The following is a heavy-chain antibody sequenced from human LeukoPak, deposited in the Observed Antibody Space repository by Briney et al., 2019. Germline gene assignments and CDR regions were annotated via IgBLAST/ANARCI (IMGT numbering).Heavy chain of an antibody. Sequence: GGSLRLSCAASGFTFSSYAMSWVRQAPGKGLDWMAYIQHDGSGQFYADSVKGRFTISRDNSKNTEYLQMNSLRVEDTALYYCAKFDTVMVNHDAFDIWGLGTMVTVSS. J-gene: IGHJ3*02. V-gene: IGHV3-30*02. CDR1: GFTFSSYA. CDR3: AKFDTVMVNHDAFDI. CDR2: IQHDGSGQ. D-gene: IGHD5-18*01.